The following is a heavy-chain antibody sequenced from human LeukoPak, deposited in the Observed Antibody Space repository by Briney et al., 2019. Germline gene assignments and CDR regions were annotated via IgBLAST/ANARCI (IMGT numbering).Heavy chain of an antibody. CDR2: INPNSGGT. CDR3: AREKTYDYGSGSYGPWGY. V-gene: IGHV1-2*02. Sequence: ASEKVSCKASGYTFTGYYMHWVRQAPGQELEWMGWINPNSGGTNYAQKFQGRVTMTRDTSISTAYMELSRLRSDDTAVYYCAREKTYDYGSGSYGPWGYWGQGTLVTVSS. D-gene: IGHD3-10*01. J-gene: IGHJ4*02. CDR1: GYTFTGYY.